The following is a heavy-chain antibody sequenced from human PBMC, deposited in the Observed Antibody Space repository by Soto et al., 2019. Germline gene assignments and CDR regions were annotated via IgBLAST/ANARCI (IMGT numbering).Heavy chain of an antibody. CDR2: ISDYNGNT. J-gene: IGHJ4*02. CDR1: GYTFTSYG. Sequence: QVQLVQSGAEVKKPGASVKVSCKASGYTFTSYGISWVRQAPGQGLEWMGWISDYNGNTNYAQKLQGRVTMTTDPSTSTAYMELRRLRSDDTAVYYCARGEDTAMGTWGLGYWGQGTLVTVSS. D-gene: IGHD5-18*01. CDR3: ARGEDTAMGTWGLGY. V-gene: IGHV1-18*04.